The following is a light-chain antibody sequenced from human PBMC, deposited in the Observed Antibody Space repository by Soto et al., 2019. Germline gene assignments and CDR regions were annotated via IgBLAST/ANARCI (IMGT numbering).Light chain of an antibody. J-gene: IGLJ2*01. Sequence: QPVLTQPPSASGTPGQRVTISCSGSSSNIGSNYVYWYQQLPGTAPKLLIYRNNQRPSGVPDRFSGSKSDTSASLAISGLRSEDEADYYCAAWDDSLSGPDVVFGGGTKLTVL. V-gene: IGLV1-47*01. CDR3: AAWDDSLSGPDVV. CDR2: RNN. CDR1: SSNIGSNY.